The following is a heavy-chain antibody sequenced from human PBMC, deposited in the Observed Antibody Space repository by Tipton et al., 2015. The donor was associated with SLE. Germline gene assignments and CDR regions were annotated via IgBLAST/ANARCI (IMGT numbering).Heavy chain of an antibody. CDR2: IHASGTT. Sequence: TLSLTCTVSGGSISSYYWSWIRQPAGKGLEWIGHIHASGTTDYNPSLKSRVTISVDTSKNQFSLKLSSVTAADTAVYYCARHRCSSTSCYYHYYYGMDVWGQGTTVTVSS. CDR1: GGSISSYY. D-gene: IGHD2-2*01. J-gene: IGHJ6*02. CDR3: ARHRCSSTSCYYHYYYGMDV. V-gene: IGHV4-4*07.